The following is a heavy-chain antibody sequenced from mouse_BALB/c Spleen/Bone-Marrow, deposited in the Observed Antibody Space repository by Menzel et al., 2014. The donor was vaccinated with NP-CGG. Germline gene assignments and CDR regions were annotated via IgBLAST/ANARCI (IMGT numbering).Heavy chain of an antibody. CDR3: ASPLITTVVAPFAY. J-gene: IGHJ3*01. CDR1: GDSITSGY. CDR2: ISYSGST. Sequence: EVQLVESGPSLVKPSQTLSLTCSVTGDSITSGYWNWIRKFPGNKLEYMGYISYSGSTYYNPSLKSRISITRDTSKNXYYLQLNSVTTEDTATYYCASPLITTVVAPFAYWGQGTLVTVSA. D-gene: IGHD1-1*01. V-gene: IGHV3-8*02.